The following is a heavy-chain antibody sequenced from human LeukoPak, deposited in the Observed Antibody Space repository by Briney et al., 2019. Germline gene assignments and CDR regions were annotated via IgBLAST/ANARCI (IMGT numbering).Heavy chain of an antibody. J-gene: IGHJ4*02. CDR3: ARAARDTALAADY. CDR1: GGSISSYY. Sequence: SETLSLTCTVSGGSISSYYWSWIRQPPGKGLEWIGYIYYSGSTNYNPSLMSRVTISVDTSKSQFSLKLSSVTAADTAVYYCARAARDTALAADYWGQGTLVTVSS. D-gene: IGHD5-18*01. V-gene: IGHV4-59*01. CDR2: IYYSGST.